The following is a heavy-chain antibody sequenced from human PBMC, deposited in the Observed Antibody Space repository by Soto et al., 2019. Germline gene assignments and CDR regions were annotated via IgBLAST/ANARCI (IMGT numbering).Heavy chain of an antibody. D-gene: IGHD5-18*01. Sequence: SETLSLTCTVFGDSISSYFWSWIRQPAGKGLEWIGRIYGSGTTTYNPSLKSRVTISLDTSKNQFSLNLSSVTAADTAIYYCARMESFGSLNWFDPWGQGTLVTVSS. V-gene: IGHV4-4*07. J-gene: IGHJ5*02. CDR3: ARMESFGSLNWFDP. CDR1: GDSISSYF. CDR2: IYGSGTT.